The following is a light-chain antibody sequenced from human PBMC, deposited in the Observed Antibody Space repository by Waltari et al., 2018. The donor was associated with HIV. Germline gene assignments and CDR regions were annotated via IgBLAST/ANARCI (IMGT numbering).Light chain of an antibody. Sequence: QSVLTQPPSVSGAPGQRVTISCTGSSSNIGAGYDVHWYQQLPGTAPKLLIYANNNRPSGVPDRFSVSKSGTSASLAITGLQAEDEADYYCHSYDSSLSASSRVFGGGTKLTVL. CDR3: HSYDSSLSASSRV. J-gene: IGLJ3*02. CDR2: ANN. CDR1: SSNIGAGYD. V-gene: IGLV1-40*01.